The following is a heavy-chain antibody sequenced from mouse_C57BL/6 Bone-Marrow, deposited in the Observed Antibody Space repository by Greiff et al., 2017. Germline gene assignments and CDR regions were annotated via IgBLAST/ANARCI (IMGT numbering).Heavy chain of an antibody. V-gene: IGHV5-12*01. J-gene: IGHJ4*01. D-gene: IGHD2-12*01. CDR2: ISNGGGST. CDR1: GFTFSDYY. CDR3: ARQTTIVPYRAMDY. Sequence: EVQGVESGGGLVQPGGSLKLSCAASGFTFSDYYMYWVRQTPEKRLEWVAYISNGGGSTYYPDTVKGRFTISRDNAKNPLYLQMSRLKSEDTAMYYCARQTTIVPYRAMDYWGQEASGTVSS.